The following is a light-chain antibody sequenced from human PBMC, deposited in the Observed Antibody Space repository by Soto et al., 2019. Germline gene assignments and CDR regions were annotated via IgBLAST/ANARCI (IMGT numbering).Light chain of an antibody. Sequence: QSVLTQPPSASGSPGQSVTISCTGTSSDIGGYNYVSWYQQHPGKAPKLMIYEVSQRPSGVPDRFSGSKSGNTASLTVSGLQAEDEADYFCNSYSGTNDFVLFGGGTKVTVL. CDR1: SSDIGGYNY. V-gene: IGLV2-8*01. CDR2: EVS. J-gene: IGLJ2*01. CDR3: NSYSGTNDFVL.